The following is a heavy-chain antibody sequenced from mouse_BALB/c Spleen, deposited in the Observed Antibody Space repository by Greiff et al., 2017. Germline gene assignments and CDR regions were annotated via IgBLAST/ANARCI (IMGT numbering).Heavy chain of an antibody. CDR3: ARDYRLDY. CDR2: ISSGGST. D-gene: IGHD1-1*02. Sequence: EVMLVESGGGLVKPGGSLKLSCAASGFTFSSYAMSWVRQTPENRLEWVASISSGGSTYYPDSVKGRFTISRDNARNILYLQMSSLRSEDTAMYYCARDYRLDYWGQGTLVTVSA. V-gene: IGHV5-6-5*01. CDR1: GFTFSSYA. J-gene: IGHJ3*01.